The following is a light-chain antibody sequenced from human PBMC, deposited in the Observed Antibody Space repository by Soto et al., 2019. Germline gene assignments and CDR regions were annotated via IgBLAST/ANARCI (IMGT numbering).Light chain of an antibody. CDR3: QQSYRTPLT. CDR2: AVF. Sequence: DIQLTQSPSSLSASIGDRVTITCRTSQSVSRYLNWYQHKPGNAPKLLIYAVFSLQSGVPSRLRGTGSGTDFTLTITSLQPEDFATYYCQQSYRTPLTFGGGTKVDIK. CDR1: QSVSRY. J-gene: IGKJ4*01. V-gene: IGKV1-39*01.